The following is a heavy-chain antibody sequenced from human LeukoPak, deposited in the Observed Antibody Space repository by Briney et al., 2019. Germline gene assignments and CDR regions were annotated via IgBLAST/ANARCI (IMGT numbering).Heavy chain of an antibody. J-gene: IGHJ3*02. V-gene: IGHV4-4*09. CDR3: ARRFRTSASGILHHDAYDI. CDR2: IYGSP. D-gene: IGHD3-10*01. CDR1: GGSITDHF. Sequence: SETLSLTCTVSGGSITDHFWGWIRHTPGMGLEWIGHIYGSPTYNPSLKSRVTISDDASENQIFLQMTSVTAADTAIYYCARRFRTSASGILHHDAYDIWGPGTEVIVSS.